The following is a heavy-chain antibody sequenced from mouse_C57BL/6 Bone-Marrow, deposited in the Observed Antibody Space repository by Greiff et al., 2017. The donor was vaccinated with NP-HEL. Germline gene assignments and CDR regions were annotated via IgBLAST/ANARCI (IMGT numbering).Heavy chain of an antibody. CDR2: INPNNGGT. Sequence: EVQLQQSGPELVKPGASVKISCKASGYTFTDYYMNWVKQSHGKSLEWIGDINPNNGGTSYNQKFKGKATLTVDKSSSTAYMELRSLTSEDSAAYYCARDDYDGFAYWGQGTLVTVSA. J-gene: IGHJ3*01. CDR1: GYTFTDYY. D-gene: IGHD2-4*01. V-gene: IGHV1-26*01. CDR3: ARDDYDGFAY.